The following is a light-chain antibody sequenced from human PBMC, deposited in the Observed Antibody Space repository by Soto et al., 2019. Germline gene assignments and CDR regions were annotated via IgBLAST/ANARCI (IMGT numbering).Light chain of an antibody. CDR3: QQYGGSPRT. J-gene: IGKJ1*01. CDR2: GAS. Sequence: EILCAQSPSTLSFSPWERASLSCRASQSIANSLAWYQQKPGQAPRLLIFGASNRATGIPDRFSGSGSGTDFTLTISRLEPEDFAVYHCQQYGGSPRTFGQGTKVDIK. CDR1: QSIANS. V-gene: IGKV3-20*01.